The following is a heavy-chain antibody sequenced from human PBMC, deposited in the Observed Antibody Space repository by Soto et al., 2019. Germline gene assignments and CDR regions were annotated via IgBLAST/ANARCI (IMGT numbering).Heavy chain of an antibody. CDR3: ARDLVIAARRKFFNWFDP. J-gene: IGHJ5*02. CDR2: ISSSSSYI. CDR1: GFTFSSYS. Sequence: EVQLVESGGGLVKPGGSLRLSCAASGFTFSSYSMNWVRQAPGKGLEWVSSISSSSSYIYYADSVKGRFTISRDNAKNSLYLQMNSLRAEDTAVYYCARDLVIAARRKFFNWFDPWGQGTLVTVSS. D-gene: IGHD6-6*01. V-gene: IGHV3-21*01.